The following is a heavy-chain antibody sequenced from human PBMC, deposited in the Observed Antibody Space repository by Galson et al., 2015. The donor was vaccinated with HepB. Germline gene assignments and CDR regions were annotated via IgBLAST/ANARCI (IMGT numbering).Heavy chain of an antibody. J-gene: IGHJ4*02. V-gene: IGHV3-21*05. Sequence: SLRLSCAASGFTFSSYSMNWVRQAPGKGLEWVSYISSTGTYTNYADSVKGRFTISSDNAKNSLYLQMNNLRAEDTAVYYCARVADADYGDHSHFDYWGQGTLVTVSS. CDR2: ISSTGTYT. D-gene: IGHD4-17*01. CDR1: GFTFSSYS. CDR3: ARVADADYGDHSHFDY.